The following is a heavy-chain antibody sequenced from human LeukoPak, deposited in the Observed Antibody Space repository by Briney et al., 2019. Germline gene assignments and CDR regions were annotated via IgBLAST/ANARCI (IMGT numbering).Heavy chain of an antibody. CDR3: AKRKTSYRSGSYSVDY. CDR2: ISGSGGST. J-gene: IGHJ4*02. D-gene: IGHD3-10*01. CDR1: GFTFSSYA. Sequence: GGSLRLSCAASGFTFSSYAMSWVRQAPGKGLEWVSAISGSGGSTYYADSVKGRFTISRDNSKNTLYLQMNSLRAEDTAVYYCAKRKTSYRSGSYSVDYWGQGTLVTVSS. V-gene: IGHV3-23*01.